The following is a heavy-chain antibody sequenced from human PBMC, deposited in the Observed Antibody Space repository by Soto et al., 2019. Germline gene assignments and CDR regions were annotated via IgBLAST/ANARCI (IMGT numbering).Heavy chain of an antibody. CDR3: SRSPEVGVRGAY. CDR2: ITVGSSHI. D-gene: IGHD3-16*01. J-gene: IGHJ4*02. CDR1: GFHFSAYN. V-gene: IGHV3-21*01. Sequence: PGRSLRLACTGSGFHFSAYNINWVRQAPGKGLEWVSSITVGSSHIYQPNSMKGRFTISRDDAKNSVYLQIDSLRDEDTALYYCSRSPEVGVRGAYWGQGTLVTVSS.